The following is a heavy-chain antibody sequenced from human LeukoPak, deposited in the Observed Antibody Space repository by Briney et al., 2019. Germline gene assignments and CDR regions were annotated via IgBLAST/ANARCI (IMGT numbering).Heavy chain of an antibody. V-gene: IGHV3-7*04. CDR2: IKQDGSEK. D-gene: IGHD3-22*01. CDR3: ARGLDSSGYPPFDY. J-gene: IGHJ4*02. Sequence: GGSLRLSCAASGFTFSSYWMSWVRQAPGKGLEWVANIKQDGSEKYYVDSVKGRFTISRDNAKNSLYLQMNSLRAEDTAVYYCARGLDSSGYPPFDYWGQGTLVTVSS. CDR1: GFTFSSYW.